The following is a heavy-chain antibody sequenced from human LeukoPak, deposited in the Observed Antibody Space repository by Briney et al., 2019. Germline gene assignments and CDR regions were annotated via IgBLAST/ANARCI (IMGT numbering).Heavy chain of an antibody. CDR2: IFYGGGA. CDR3: ARHSSGWLRYGMDV. D-gene: IGHD6-19*01. Sequence: SETLSLTCTVSGGSISSSSFYWGWIRQPPGKGLEWIGSIFYGGGAYYNPSLKSRVTISVDTSKNQFSLKLSSVTAADTAVYYCARHSSGWLRYGMDVWGQGTTVTVSS. CDR1: GGSISSSSFY. J-gene: IGHJ6*02. V-gene: IGHV4-39*01.